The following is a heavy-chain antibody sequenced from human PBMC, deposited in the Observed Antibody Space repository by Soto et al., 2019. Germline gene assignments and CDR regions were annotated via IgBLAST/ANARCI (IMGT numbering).Heavy chain of an antibody. J-gene: IGHJ5*02. CDR1: GFTLSDYS. CDR3: AKRGYGRYNWFDP. Sequence: XGSLRLSCAAAGFTLSDYSMSWIRQAPGKGLEWVSYISSSSSYTNYADSVKGRFTISRDNSKNTLYLQMNSLRAEDTAVYYCAKRGYGRYNWFDPWGQGTLATVSS. CDR2: ISSSSSYT. V-gene: IGHV3-11*06. D-gene: IGHD5-18*01.